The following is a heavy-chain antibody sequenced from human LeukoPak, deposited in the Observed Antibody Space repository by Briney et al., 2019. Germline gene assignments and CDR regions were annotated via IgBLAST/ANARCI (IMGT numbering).Heavy chain of an antibody. D-gene: IGHD6-6*01. CDR2: TYPGDSDT. CDR1: GYIFTNYW. Sequence: GESLQISCKGSGYIFTNYWIGWVRQMPGKGLEWMGITYPGDSDTRYSPSFQGQVTISADKSISTAYLQWSSLKASDTAMYYCARRSSIAAPLFDDWGQGTLVTVSS. CDR3: ARRSSIAAPLFDD. V-gene: IGHV5-51*01. J-gene: IGHJ4*02.